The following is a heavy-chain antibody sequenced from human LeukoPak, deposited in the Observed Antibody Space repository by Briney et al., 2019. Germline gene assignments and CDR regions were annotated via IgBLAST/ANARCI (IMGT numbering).Heavy chain of an antibody. D-gene: IGHD2-2*02. CDR1: GASFSGYY. V-gene: IGHV4-4*07. CDR2: IYTSGST. CDR3: ARDRIGCSSTSCYMSWFDP. Sequence: SETLSLTCAVYGASFSGYYWSWIRQPAGKGLEWIGRIYTSGSTNYNPSLKSRVTMSVDTSKNQFSLKLSSVTAADTAVYYCARDRIGCSSTSCYMSWFDPWGQGTLVTVSS. J-gene: IGHJ5*02.